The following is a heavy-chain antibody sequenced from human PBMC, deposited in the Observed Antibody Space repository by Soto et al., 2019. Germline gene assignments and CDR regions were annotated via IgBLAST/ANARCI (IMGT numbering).Heavy chain of an antibody. D-gene: IGHD2-15*01. CDR3: GKVLVGATGHTDSDS. CDR2: IDYNGVT. J-gene: IGHJ4*02. Sequence: SETLSLTCTVSGGSIYRSGYYWGWIRQPPGRGLEWIGNIDYNGVTYSNPSLKSRVTISRDTSKNQFPLKLTSVTAADTALYYCGKVLVGATGHTDSDSWGPGTLLTVSS. V-gene: IGHV4-39*01. CDR1: GGSIYRSGYY.